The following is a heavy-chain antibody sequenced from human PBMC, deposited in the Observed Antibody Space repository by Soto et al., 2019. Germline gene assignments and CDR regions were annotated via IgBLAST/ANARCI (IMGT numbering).Heavy chain of an antibody. Sequence: QVQLVESGGGVVQPGRSLRLSCAASGFTFSSYGMHWVRQAPGKGLEWVAVISYDGSNKYYADSVKGRFTISRDNSKNTLYLQMNSLRAEDTAVYYCAKDRDSGLDIWGQGTMVTVSS. CDR1: GFTFSSYG. D-gene: IGHD2-15*01. CDR2: ISYDGSNK. J-gene: IGHJ3*02. V-gene: IGHV3-30*18. CDR3: AKDRDSGLDI.